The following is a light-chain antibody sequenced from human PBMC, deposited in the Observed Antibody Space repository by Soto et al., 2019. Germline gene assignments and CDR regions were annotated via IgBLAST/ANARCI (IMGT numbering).Light chain of an antibody. J-gene: IGKJ5*01. V-gene: IGKV3-15*01. Sequence: EIVMTKSPATLSVSPGERATLSCRSSQSISNNLAWYQQKPGQAPRLLIYGASTRATGIPARFSGSGSGTEFTLTIRSLQSEDFAVYYCQQYNNWSFTFGQGTRLEI. CDR2: GAS. CDR3: QQYNNWSFT. CDR1: QSISNN.